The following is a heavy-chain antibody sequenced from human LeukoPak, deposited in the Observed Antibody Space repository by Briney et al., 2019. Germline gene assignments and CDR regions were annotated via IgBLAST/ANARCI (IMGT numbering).Heavy chain of an antibody. Sequence: GGSLRLSCAASGFTFSTYTMNWVRQAPGRGLEWISYIGWSDSAIFYADSVKGRFTISRESAKNSLFLQMNGLSDEDTAVYYCARDHQWSFDSWGQGTLVTVSS. CDR1: GFTFSTYT. J-gene: IGHJ4*02. CDR3: ARDHQWSFDS. V-gene: IGHV3-48*02. CDR2: IGWSDSAI. D-gene: IGHD2-15*01.